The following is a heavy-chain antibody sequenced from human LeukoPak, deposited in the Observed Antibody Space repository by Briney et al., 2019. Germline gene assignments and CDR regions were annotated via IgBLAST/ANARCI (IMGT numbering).Heavy chain of an antibody. CDR2: INHSGST. CDR3: ASDSGSSTDWFDP. J-gene: IGHJ5*02. Sequence: PSGTLSLTCAVYGGSFSGYYWSWIRQPPGKGLEWIGEINHSGSTNYNPSLKSRVTISVDTSKNQFSLKLSSVTAADTAVYYCASDSGSSTDWFDPWGQGTLVTVSS. V-gene: IGHV4-34*01. D-gene: IGHD1-26*01. CDR1: GGSFSGYY.